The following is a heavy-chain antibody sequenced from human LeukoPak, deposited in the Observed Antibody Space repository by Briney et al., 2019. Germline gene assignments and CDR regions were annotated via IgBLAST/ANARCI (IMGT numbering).Heavy chain of an antibody. CDR2: IRCDESNK. D-gene: IGHD5-24*01. CDR3: AKSERGRWLQLGYFQH. CDR1: GLPFSIYG. J-gene: IGHJ1*01. Sequence: PGGSLTLSCAASGLPFSIYGMHWVRQARGKGLEGVAFIRCDESNKYYADYVKGRFTISRDNSKDPLHLELNNLRADDSAVYYCAKSERGRWLQLGYFQHWG. V-gene: IGHV3-30*02.